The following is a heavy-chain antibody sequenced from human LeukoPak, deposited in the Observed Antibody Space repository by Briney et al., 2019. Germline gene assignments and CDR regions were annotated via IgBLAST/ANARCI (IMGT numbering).Heavy chain of an antibody. V-gene: IGHV3-20*04. J-gene: IGHJ4*02. CDR2: INWNGGST. D-gene: IGHD3-22*01. CDR1: GFTFDDYG. CDR3: ARMTYYYDSSGYFSY. Sequence: GGSLRLSCAASGFTFDDYGMSWVRQAPGKGLEWVSGINWNGGSTGYADSVKGRFTISRDNAKNSLYLQMNSLRAEDTALYYCARMTYYYDSSGYFSYWGQGTLVTVSS.